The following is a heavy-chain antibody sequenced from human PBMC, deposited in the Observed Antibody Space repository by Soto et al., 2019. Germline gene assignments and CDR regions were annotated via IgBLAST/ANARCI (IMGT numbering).Heavy chain of an antibody. J-gene: IGHJ6*02. V-gene: IGHV1-18*01. D-gene: IGHD3-16*02. Sequence: QVQLVQSGAEVKKPGASVKVSCKASGYTFTSYGISWVRQAPGQGLEWMGWISAYNGNTNYAQKLQGRVTMTTDTSTSTAYMELRRLRSDDTAVYYCARGSYDYVWGSYRHNYYYYYGMDVWGQGTTVTVSS. CDR1: GYTFTSYG. CDR3: ARGSYDYVWGSYRHNYYYYYGMDV. CDR2: ISAYNGNT.